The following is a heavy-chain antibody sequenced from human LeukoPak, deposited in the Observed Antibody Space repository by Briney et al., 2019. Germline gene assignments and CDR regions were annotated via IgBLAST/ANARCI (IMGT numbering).Heavy chain of an antibody. D-gene: IGHD2-2*01. CDR2: ISAYNGNT. Sequence: RASVKVSCKASGYTFSSYGITWVRQAPGQGLEWMGWISAYNGNTKSAQKLQGRVTMTTDTSTSTAYMELRSLRSDDTAVYYCALGYCSSTSCPYYYYGMDVWGQGTTVTVSS. CDR3: ALGYCSSTSCPYYYYGMDV. J-gene: IGHJ6*02. V-gene: IGHV1-18*01. CDR1: GYTFSSYG.